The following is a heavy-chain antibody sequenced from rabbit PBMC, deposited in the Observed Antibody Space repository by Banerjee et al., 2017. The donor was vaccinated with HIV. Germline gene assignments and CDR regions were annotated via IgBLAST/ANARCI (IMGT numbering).Heavy chain of an antibody. CDR2: IYAGSTGST. CDR3: ARDDADNIYDSSSL. D-gene: IGHD8-1*01. CDR1: GFDFSSNA. J-gene: IGHJ3*01. Sequence: QSLEESGGDLVKPGASLTLTCTASGFDFSSNAMCWVRQAPGKGLEWIACIYAGSTGSTYYANWVNGRFTISKTSSTTVTLQMTSLTAADTATYFCARDDADNIYDSSSLWGQGTLVTVS. V-gene: IGHV1S40*01.